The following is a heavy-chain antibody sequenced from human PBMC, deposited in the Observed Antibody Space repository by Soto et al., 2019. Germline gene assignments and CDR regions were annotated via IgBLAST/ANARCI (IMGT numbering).Heavy chain of an antibody. CDR3: AKSPGAYATGVVPSCFDP. J-gene: IGHJ5*02. CDR2: ISGSGGSR. CDR1: GFTLTSYG. Sequence: GGSLRLSCAASGFTLTSYGMTWVRQAPGKGLEWVSAISGSGGSRFYADSVNGRFTISRDNAKNTLYLQMNSLRAEDTALYYSAKSPGAYATGVVPSCFDPWGQGTLVTVSS. V-gene: IGHV3-23*01. D-gene: IGHD2-8*02.